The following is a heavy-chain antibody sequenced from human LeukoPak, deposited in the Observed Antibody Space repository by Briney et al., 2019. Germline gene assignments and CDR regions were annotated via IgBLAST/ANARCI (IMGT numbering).Heavy chain of an antibody. J-gene: IGHJ6*03. Sequence: GGSLRLSCAASGFTFSSYWMHWVRQAPGKGLEWISYISSSSSIIYNADSVKGRFTISRDNARNSLSLQMNSLRAEDTAVYYCARDPYSGTYGNTYYYYMDVWGKGTTVTISS. V-gene: IGHV3-21*05. CDR2: ISSSSSII. D-gene: IGHD1-26*01. CDR1: GFTFSSYW. CDR3: ARDPYSGTYGNTYYYYMDV.